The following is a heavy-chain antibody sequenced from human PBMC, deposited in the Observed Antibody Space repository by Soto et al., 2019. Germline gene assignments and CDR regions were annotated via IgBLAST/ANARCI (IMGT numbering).Heavy chain of an antibody. J-gene: IGHJ6*03. CDR1: GFTFSSYA. V-gene: IGHV3-30-3*01. CDR3: ARAFQRRNYYYYYMDV. Sequence: GGSLRLSCAASGFTFSSYAMHWVRQAPGKGLEWVAVISYDGSNKYYADSVKGRFTISRDNSKNTLYLQMNSLRAEDTAVYYCARAFQRRNYYYYYMDVWGKGTTVTVSS. CDR2: ISYDGSNK.